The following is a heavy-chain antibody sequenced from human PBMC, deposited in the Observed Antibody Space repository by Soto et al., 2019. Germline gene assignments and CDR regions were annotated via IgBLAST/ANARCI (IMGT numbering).Heavy chain of an antibody. CDR1: GGSISSSNW. J-gene: IGHJ4*02. CDR2: IYHSGST. Sequence: SETLSLTCAVSGGSISSSNWWSWVRQPPGKGLEWIGEIYHSGSTNYNPSLKSRVTISVDKSKNQFSLKLSSVTAADTAVYYCARASVVVAATPFDYWGQGTLVTVSS. V-gene: IGHV4-4*02. CDR3: ARASVVVAATPFDY. D-gene: IGHD2-15*01.